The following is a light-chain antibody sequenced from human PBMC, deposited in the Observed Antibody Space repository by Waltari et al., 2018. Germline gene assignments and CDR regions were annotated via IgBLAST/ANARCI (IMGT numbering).Light chain of an antibody. J-gene: IGKJ2*01. CDR2: WAS. V-gene: IGKV4-1*01. CDR3: QQYYSTPYT. CDR1: QSVLYSSNNKNY. Sequence: DIVMTQSPDSLAVSLGVRATINCKSSQSVLYSSNNKNYLAWYQQKPGQPPKLLNYWASTREFGVPDRFSGSGSGTDFTLTISSLQAEDVAVYYCQQYYSTPYTFGQGTKLEIK.